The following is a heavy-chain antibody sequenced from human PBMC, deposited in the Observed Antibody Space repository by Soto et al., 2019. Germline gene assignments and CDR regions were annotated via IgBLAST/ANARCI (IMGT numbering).Heavy chain of an antibody. J-gene: IGHJ4*02. D-gene: IGHD6-13*01. CDR1: GFTFSSYA. Sequence: EVQLLESGGGLVQPGGSLRLSCAASGFTFSSYAMRWVRQAPGKGLEWVSAVSGSGGSTYYADSVKGRFTISRDNSKNTLCLQMNSLRAEDTAVYYCARRGPGTYFDYWGQGTLVTVSS. CDR2: VSGSGGST. V-gene: IGHV3-23*01. CDR3: ARRGPGTYFDY.